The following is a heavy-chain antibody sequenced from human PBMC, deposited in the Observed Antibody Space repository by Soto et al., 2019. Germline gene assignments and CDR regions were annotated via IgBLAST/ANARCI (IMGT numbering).Heavy chain of an antibody. D-gene: IGHD1-7*01. CDR2: INGIGSTT. V-gene: IGHV3-23*01. CDR1: GFTFSNYA. Sequence: PGGSLRLSCAASGFTFSNYAMSWVRQAPGKGLEWVSGINGIGSTTYYADSVKGRFTISRDNAKNSLYLQMNSLRAEDTAVYYCARDLVTGTTRNAFDIWGQGTMVTVSS. J-gene: IGHJ3*02. CDR3: ARDLVTGTTRNAFDI.